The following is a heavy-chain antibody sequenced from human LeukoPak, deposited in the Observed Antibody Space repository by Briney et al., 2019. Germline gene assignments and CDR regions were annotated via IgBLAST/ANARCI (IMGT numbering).Heavy chain of an antibody. Sequence: GGSLRLSCAASGFTFSSYEMNWVRQAPGKGLEWVSYISSSGSTVYYADSVKGRFTISRDNAKNSLYLQMNSLRAEDTAVYYCARDNRGGYAFDIWGQGTMVTVSS. D-gene: IGHD2/OR15-2a*01. CDR3: ARDNRGGYAFDI. V-gene: IGHV3-48*03. CDR2: ISSSGSTV. J-gene: IGHJ3*02. CDR1: GFTFSSYE.